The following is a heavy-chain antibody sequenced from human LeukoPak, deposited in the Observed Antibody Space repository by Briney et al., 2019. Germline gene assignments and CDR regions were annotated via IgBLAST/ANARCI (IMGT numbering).Heavy chain of an antibody. J-gene: IGHJ3*02. D-gene: IGHD3-22*01. CDR2: IYPGDSDT. Sequence: HGESLKISCKGSGYSFTSYWIGWVRQMPGKGLEWMGIIYPGDSDTRYSPSFQGQVTISADKSISTAYLQWSSLKASDTAMYYCARGYYDSSGYYGPGQDDAFDIWGQGTMVTVSS. CDR3: ARGYYDSSGYYGPGQDDAFDI. CDR1: GYSFTSYW. V-gene: IGHV5-51*01.